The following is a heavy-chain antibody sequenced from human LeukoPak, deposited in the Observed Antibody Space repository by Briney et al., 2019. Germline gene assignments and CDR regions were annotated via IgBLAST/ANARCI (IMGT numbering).Heavy chain of an antibody. CDR1: GGSISSSSYY. Sequence: SETLSLTCTVSGGSISSSSYYWGWIRQPPGKGLEWIGSIYYSGSTYYNPSLKSRVTISVDTSKNQFSLKLGSVTAADTAVYYCARHGVVVPAAIDYWGQGTLVTVSS. J-gene: IGHJ4*02. V-gene: IGHV4-39*01. D-gene: IGHD2-2*01. CDR3: ARHGVVVPAAIDY. CDR2: IYYSGST.